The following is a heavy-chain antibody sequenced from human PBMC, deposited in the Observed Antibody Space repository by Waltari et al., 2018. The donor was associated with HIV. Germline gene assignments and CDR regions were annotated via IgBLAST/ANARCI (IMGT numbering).Heavy chain of an antibody. CDR2: IYWDDDK. CDR1: GFSLSTSGVG. D-gene: IGHD2-21*01. CDR3: AHRGLLLDAFDI. J-gene: IGHJ3*02. Sequence: QITLKESGPTLVKPTQTLTLTCTSSGFSLSTSGVGVGWIRQPPGKALEWLALIYWDDDKRYSPSLKRRFTITKDASKNQVVLTMNNLDPVDAATYYCAHRGLLLDAFDIWGQGTMVTVSS. V-gene: IGHV2-5*02.